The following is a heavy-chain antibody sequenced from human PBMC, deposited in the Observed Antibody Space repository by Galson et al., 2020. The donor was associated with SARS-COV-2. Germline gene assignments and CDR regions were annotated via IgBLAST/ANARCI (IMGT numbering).Heavy chain of an antibody. CDR1: GFTFSSHS. CDR2: ISSSSSYI. J-gene: IGHJ4*02. Sequence: NSGGSLRLSCAASGFTFSSHSMNWVRQAPGKGLEWVASISSSSSYIYYADSVKGRFTISRDNAKHSLYLQMNSLGAEDTALYYCVMDGQLGGLDFWGQGTLVTVSS. V-gene: IGHV3-21*01. D-gene: IGHD1-1*01. CDR3: VMDGQLGGLDF.